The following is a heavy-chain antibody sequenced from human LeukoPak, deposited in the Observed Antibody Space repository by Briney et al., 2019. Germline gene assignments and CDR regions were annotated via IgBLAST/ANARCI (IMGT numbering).Heavy chain of an antibody. CDR2: IWYDGSNK. Sequence: GGSLRLSCAASGFTFSSYGMHWVRQAPGKGLEWAAVIWYDGSNKYYADSVKGRFTISRDNSKNTLYLQMNSLRAEDTAVYYCARMHYYGSGSSAYLDYWGQGTLVTVSS. J-gene: IGHJ4*02. CDR1: GFTFSSYG. V-gene: IGHV3-33*01. CDR3: ARMHYYGSGSSAYLDY. D-gene: IGHD3-10*01.